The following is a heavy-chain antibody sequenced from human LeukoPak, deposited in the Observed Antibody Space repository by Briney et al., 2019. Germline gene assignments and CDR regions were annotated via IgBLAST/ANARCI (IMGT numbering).Heavy chain of an antibody. J-gene: IGHJ3*02. Sequence: ASVKVSCKASGYTFTGYYMHWVRQAPGQGLEWMGWINPNSGGTNYAQKFQGRVTMTRDTSISTAYMELYRLRSDDTAVYYCARVSSELLWFGELFNSQPNDAFDIWGQRTMVTVSS. D-gene: IGHD3-10*01. CDR2: INPNSGGT. CDR1: GYTFTGYY. V-gene: IGHV1-2*02. CDR3: ARVSSELLWFGELFNSQPNDAFDI.